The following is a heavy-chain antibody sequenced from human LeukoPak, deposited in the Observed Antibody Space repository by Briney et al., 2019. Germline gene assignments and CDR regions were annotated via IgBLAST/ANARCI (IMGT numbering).Heavy chain of an antibody. D-gene: IGHD6-19*01. CDR1: GGSISSYY. V-gene: IGHV4-4*07. CDR3: ARGQGIAVAGTSGRRVIAFDP. Sequence: PSETLSLTCTVSGGSISSYYWSWIRQPAGKGLEWIGRIYTSGSTNYNPSLKSRVTMSVDTSKNQFSLKLSSVTAADTAVYYCARGQGIAVAGTSGRRVIAFDPWGQGTLVTVSS. J-gene: IGHJ5*02. CDR2: IYTSGST.